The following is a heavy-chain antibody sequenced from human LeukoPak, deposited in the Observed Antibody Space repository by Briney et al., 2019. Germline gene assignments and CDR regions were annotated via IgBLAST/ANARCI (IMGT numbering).Heavy chain of an antibody. CDR3: ATRIIAVAGTSWFDP. CDR1: GGSISSSSYY. V-gene: IGHV4-39*01. Sequence: SETLSLTCTVSGGSISSSSYYWGWIRQPPGKGLEWIGSIYYSGSTYYNPSLKSRVTISVDTSKNQFSLKLSSVTAADTAVYYCATRIIAVAGTSWFDPWGQGTLVTVS. D-gene: IGHD6-19*01. J-gene: IGHJ5*02. CDR2: IYYSGST.